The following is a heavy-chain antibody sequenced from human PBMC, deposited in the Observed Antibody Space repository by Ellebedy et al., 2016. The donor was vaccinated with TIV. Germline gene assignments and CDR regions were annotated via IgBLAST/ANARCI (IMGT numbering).Heavy chain of an antibody. CDR3: TKHRPSASMDV. V-gene: IGHV3-23*01. Sequence: PGGSLRLSCAASGFTFSTNAMGRVRQSPERGLEWISAISADGTRIYYADSVKGRFIISRDNSKNILYLQMNSLRAEDTAVYYSTKHRPSASMDVWGQGTTVTVSS. CDR2: ISADGTRI. D-gene: IGHD6-25*01. J-gene: IGHJ6*02. CDR1: GFTFSTNA.